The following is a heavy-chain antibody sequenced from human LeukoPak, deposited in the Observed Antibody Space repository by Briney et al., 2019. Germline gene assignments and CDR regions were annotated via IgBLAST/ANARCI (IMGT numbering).Heavy chain of an antibody. CDR3: AKGTYYYDSSGYYGGYYFDY. J-gene: IGHJ4*02. D-gene: IGHD3-22*01. CDR2: IVNSDGST. Sequence: GGSLRLSCAASGFTLSSYDMNWVRQAPGKGLEWVSAIVNSDGSTYYADSVKGRFTISRDNSKNTLYLQMNRLRAEDTAVYYCAKGTYYYDSSGYYGGYYFDYWGQGTLVTVS. V-gene: IGHV3-23*01. CDR1: GFTLSSYD.